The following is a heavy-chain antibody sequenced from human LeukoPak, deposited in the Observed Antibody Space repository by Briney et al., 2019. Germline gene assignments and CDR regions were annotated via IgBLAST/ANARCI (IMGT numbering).Heavy chain of an antibody. CDR2: ISSSGSTI. V-gene: IGHV3-11*01. Sequence: GGSLRLSCAASGFTFGDYYMSWIRQAPGKGLEWVSYISSSGSTIYYADSVKGRFTISRDNAKNSLYLQMHSLTAEDTAVYYCARDITNLLNWFDPWGQGTWSPSPQ. CDR1: GFTFGDYY. CDR3: ARDITNLLNWFDP. D-gene: IGHD1-14*01. J-gene: IGHJ5*02.